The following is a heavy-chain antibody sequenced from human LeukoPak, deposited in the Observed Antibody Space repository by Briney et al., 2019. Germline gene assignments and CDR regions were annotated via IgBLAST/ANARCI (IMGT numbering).Heavy chain of an antibody. Sequence: SETLSLTCTVSGGPISSSSYYWGWIRQPPGKGLEWIGSIYYSGSTYYNPSLKSRVTISVDTSKNQFSLKLSSVTAADTAVYYCARDLVRIAVAGTFDWGQGTLVTVSS. V-gene: IGHV4-39*07. CDR2: IYYSGST. CDR1: GGPISSSSYY. J-gene: IGHJ4*02. CDR3: ARDLVRIAVAGTFD. D-gene: IGHD6-19*01.